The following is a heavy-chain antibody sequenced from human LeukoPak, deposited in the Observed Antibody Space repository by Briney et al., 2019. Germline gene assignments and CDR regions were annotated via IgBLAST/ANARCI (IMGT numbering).Heavy chain of an antibody. Sequence: SETLSLTCTVSGGSISSSSYYWGWIRQPPGKGLEWIGSIYYSGSTYYNPSLKSRVTISVDTSKNQFSLKLSSVTAADTAVYYCASLGVPAAIHYFDYWGQGTLVTVSS. CDR3: ASLGVPAAIHYFDY. CDR2: IYYSGST. D-gene: IGHD2-2*01. V-gene: IGHV4-39*01. CDR1: GGSISSSSYY. J-gene: IGHJ4*02.